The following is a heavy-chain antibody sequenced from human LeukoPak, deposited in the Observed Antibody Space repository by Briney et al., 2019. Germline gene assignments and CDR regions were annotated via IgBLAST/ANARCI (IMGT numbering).Heavy chain of an antibody. V-gene: IGHV3-30*04. D-gene: IGHD6-19*01. CDR2: ISSDGSKI. CDR3: AKVYSGWYSGY. Sequence: GRSLRLSCAASGFIFSNYAMHWVRQAPGKGLEWVALISSDGSKIYYADSVKGRFTISRDNSKNTLYLQMNSLRAEDTAVYYCAKVYSGWYSGYWGQGTLVTVSS. CDR1: GFIFSNYA. J-gene: IGHJ4*02.